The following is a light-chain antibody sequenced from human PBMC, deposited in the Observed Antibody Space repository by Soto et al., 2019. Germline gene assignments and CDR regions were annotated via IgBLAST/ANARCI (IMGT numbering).Light chain of an antibody. CDR2: ENN. CDR3: GTWDSSMSATYV. J-gene: IGLJ1*01. V-gene: IGLV1-51*02. CDR1: SSNIGNNY. Sequence: QSVLTQPPSVSAAPGQKVTISCSGSSSNIGNNYVSWYQQLPGTAPKLLIYENNKRPSGIPDRFSGSKSGTSATLGITGLQTGDEADYYCGTWDSSMSATYVFGTATRSPS.